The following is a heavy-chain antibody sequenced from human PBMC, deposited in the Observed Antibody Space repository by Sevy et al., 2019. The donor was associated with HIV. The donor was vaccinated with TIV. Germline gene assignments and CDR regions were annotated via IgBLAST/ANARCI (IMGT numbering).Heavy chain of an antibody. Sequence: GGSLRLSCAASGFTFSSYWMNWVRQAPGKGLEWVANINEDGSDKYYVDSVKGRFTISRDNAQNSLYLEMNSMRADDTAIYYRARWDVWGKGTTVTVSS. CDR1: GFTFSSYW. CDR2: INEDGSDK. CDR3: ARWDV. V-gene: IGHV3-7*01. J-gene: IGHJ6*04.